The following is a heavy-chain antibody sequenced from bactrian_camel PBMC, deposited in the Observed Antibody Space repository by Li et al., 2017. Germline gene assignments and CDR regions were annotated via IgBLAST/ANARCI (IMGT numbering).Heavy chain of an antibody. J-gene: IGHJ4*01. D-gene: IGHD7*01. CDR2: IDNAGAT. V-gene: IGHV3S53*01. CDR1: GNIEGSDC. CDR3: AADSVNLQLARYYTY. Sequence: HVQLVESGGASVQAGGSLTLSCAASGNIEGSDCMGWFRQAPGKEREGVAAIDNAGATTYTYSVQGRFTISKDNGKNTLYLQMNSLKPDDTAIYYCAADSVNLQLARYYTYWGQGTQVTVS.